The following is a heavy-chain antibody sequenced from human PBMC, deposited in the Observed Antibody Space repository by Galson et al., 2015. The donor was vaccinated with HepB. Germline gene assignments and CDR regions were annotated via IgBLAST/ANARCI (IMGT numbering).Heavy chain of an antibody. D-gene: IGHD6-13*01. CDR2: ISGSGGST. Sequence: SLRLSCAASGFTFSSYAMSWVRQAPGKGLEWVSAISGSGGSTYYADSVKGRFTISRDNSKNTLYLQMNSLRAEDTAVYYCAKDLGSSWYNYYGMDVWGQGTTVTVSS. J-gene: IGHJ6*02. CDR1: GFTFSSYA. V-gene: IGHV3-23*01. CDR3: AKDLGSSWYNYYGMDV.